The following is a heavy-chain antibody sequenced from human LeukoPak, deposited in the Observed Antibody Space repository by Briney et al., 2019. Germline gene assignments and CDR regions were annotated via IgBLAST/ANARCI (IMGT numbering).Heavy chain of an antibody. J-gene: IGHJ4*02. V-gene: IGHV3-7*05. Sequence: PGGSLRLSCAASGFTFSSYEMNWVRQAPGKGLEWVANIRQDGGEKYYVDSVRGRFTISRDNAKNSLYLQMSSLRAEDTAVYYCARDRGGIAAAVDYWGQGTLVTVSS. CDR1: GFTFSSYE. CDR2: IRQDGGEK. CDR3: ARDRGGIAAAVDY. D-gene: IGHD6-13*01.